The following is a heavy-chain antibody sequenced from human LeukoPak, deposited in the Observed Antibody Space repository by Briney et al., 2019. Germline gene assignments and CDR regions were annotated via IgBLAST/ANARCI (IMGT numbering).Heavy chain of an antibody. V-gene: IGHV4-31*03. CDR2: IYYSGST. CDR3: AGDAHSLYAFDI. Sequence: PSQTLSLTCTVSGGSISSGGYYWSWIRQHPGKGLEWIGYIYYSGSTYYNPSLKSRVTISVDTSKNQFSLKLSSVTAADTAVYYCAGDAHSLYAFDIWGQGTVVTVSS. CDR1: GGSISSGGYY. D-gene: IGHD2-15*01. J-gene: IGHJ3*02.